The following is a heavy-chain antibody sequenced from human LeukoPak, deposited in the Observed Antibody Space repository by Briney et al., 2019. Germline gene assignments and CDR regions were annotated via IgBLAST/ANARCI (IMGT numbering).Heavy chain of an antibody. CDR2: INHSGST. D-gene: IGHD3-22*01. CDR3: ARLDYYYDSNFDY. Sequence: SETLSLTCAVYGGSFSGYYWSWIRQPPGKGLEWIGEINHSGSTNYNPSLKSRVTISVDTSKNQFSLKLSSVTAADTAVYYCARLDYYYDSNFDYWAREPWSPSPQ. V-gene: IGHV4-34*01. J-gene: IGHJ4*02. CDR1: GGSFSGYY.